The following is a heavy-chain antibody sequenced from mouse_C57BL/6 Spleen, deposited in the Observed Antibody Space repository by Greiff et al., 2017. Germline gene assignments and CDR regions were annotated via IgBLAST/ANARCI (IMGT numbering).Heavy chain of an antibody. D-gene: IGHD1-1*01. Sequence: VQLQQSGPELVKPGASVKISCKASGYTFTDYYMNWVKQSHGKSLEWIGDINPNNGGTSYNQKFKGKATLTVDKSSSTAYMELRSLTSEDSAVYYCARRWDYYGSSYAMDYWGQGTSVTVSS. CDR1: GYTFTDYY. CDR3: ARRWDYYGSSYAMDY. V-gene: IGHV1-26*01. CDR2: INPNNGGT. J-gene: IGHJ4*01.